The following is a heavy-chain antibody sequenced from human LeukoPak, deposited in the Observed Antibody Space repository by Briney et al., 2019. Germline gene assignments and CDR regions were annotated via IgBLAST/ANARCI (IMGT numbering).Heavy chain of an antibody. V-gene: IGHV3-74*01. CDR2: INSDGSST. CDR3: ARTPPPDDSSGSLDP. CDR1: GFTFSSYW. Sequence: GGSLRLSCAASGFTFSSYWMHWVRQAPGKGLVWVSRINSDGSSTSYADSVKGRFTISRDNAKNTLYMQMNSLRAEDTAVYYCARTPPPDDSSGSLDPWGQGTLVTVSS. D-gene: IGHD3-22*01. J-gene: IGHJ5*02.